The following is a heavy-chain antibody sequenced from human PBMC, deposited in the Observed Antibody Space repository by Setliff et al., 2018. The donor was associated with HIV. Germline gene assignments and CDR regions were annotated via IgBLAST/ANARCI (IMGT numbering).Heavy chain of an antibody. CDR1: GYSFTTYW. CDR2: IYPEDSDA. J-gene: IGHJ4*03. CDR3: VRYIGAAAGYIDH. V-gene: IGHV5-51*01. D-gene: IGHD6-25*01. Sequence: GESLKISCQASGYSFTTYWIGWVRQMPGKGLEWVGIIYPEDSDARYSPSFQGQVTISADTSTNTAYLQWNSLKASDTAMYYCVRYIGAAAGYIDHWGQGTTVTVSS.